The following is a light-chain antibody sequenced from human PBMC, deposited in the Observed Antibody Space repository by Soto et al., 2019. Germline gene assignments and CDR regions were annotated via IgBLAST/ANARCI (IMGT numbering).Light chain of an antibody. CDR3: SSYAGTNNPNYV. J-gene: IGLJ1*01. Sequence: ALKQRRSASGCTGHSVTISCNGTSSDIGYYNYVSWYQQHPGKAPKLMISEVSKRPSGVPDRFSGSKSGNTASLTVSGLQADDEADYYCSSYAGTNNPNYVFGTGTKVTVL. CDR1: SSDIGYYNY. V-gene: IGLV2-8*01. CDR2: EVS.